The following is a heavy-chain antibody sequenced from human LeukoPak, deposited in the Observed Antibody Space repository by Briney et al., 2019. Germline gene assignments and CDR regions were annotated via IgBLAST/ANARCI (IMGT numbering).Heavy chain of an antibody. J-gene: IGHJ4*02. CDR1: GGSISSGGYS. CDR2: IYYSGST. V-gene: IGHV4-61*08. CDR3: ARDGGATFDY. Sequence: SETLSLTCAVSGGSISSGGYSWSWIRQPPGKGLEWIGYIYYSGSTNYNPSLKSRVTISVDTSKNQFSLKLSSVTAADTAVYYCARDGGATFDYWGQGTLVTVSS. D-gene: IGHD1-26*01.